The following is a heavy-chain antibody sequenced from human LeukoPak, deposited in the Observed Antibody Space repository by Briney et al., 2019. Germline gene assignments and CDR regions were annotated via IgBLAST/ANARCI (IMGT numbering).Heavy chain of an antibody. CDR3: ARGIVVVPTAA. CDR2: INPDNGGT. V-gene: IGHV1-2*02. J-gene: IGHJ5*02. D-gene: IGHD2-2*01. CDR1: GYTFTSYG. Sequence: GASVKVSCKASGYTFTSYGISWVRQAPGQGLEWMGWINPDNGGTDYAQKFKGRVTMTRDTSINIVYMELRGLRSDDTAVYFCARGIVVVPTAAWGQGTLVTVSS.